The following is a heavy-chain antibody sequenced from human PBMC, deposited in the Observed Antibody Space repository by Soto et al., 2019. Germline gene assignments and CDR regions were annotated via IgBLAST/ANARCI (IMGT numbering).Heavy chain of an antibody. D-gene: IGHD3-22*01. V-gene: IGHV1-46*01. CDR1: GYTFTSYY. J-gene: IGHJ4*02. Sequence: ASVKVSCKASGYTFTSYYMHWVRQAPGQGLEWMGIINPSGGSTSYAQKFQGRVTMTRDTSMSTAYMELSSLRSDDTAVYYCARGGYYYDSSGYWNFDYWGQGTLVTVSS. CDR3: ARGGYYYDSSGYWNFDY. CDR2: INPSGGST.